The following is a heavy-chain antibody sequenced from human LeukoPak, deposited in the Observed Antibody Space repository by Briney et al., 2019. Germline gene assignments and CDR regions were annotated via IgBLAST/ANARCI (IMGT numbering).Heavy chain of an antibody. CDR3: AGFFEWTTLYKAVAGTGFDY. CDR1: GGAISSSSYY. J-gene: IGHJ4*02. Sequence: SETLSLTCTVSGGAISSSSYYWGWIRQPPGKRLEWIGSNSGGAYYNPSLKSRVTISVDTSKNQFYLNLSAVTAADTAVYYCAGFFEWTTLYKAVAGTGFDYWGQGTLVTVSS. CDR2: NSGGA. D-gene: IGHD6-19*01. V-gene: IGHV4-39*01.